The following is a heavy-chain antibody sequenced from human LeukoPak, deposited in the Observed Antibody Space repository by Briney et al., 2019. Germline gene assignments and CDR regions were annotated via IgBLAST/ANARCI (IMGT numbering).Heavy chain of an antibody. Sequence: GGSLRISCAASGFTFCSYDMHWVRQATGKGLEWVSAIGPAGDTYYPDSVKGRFTISRDNAKNSLYLQMNSLRAGDTAVYYCARSRECTDGFDIWGQATMVTVSS. V-gene: IGHV3-13*04. CDR2: IGPAGDT. J-gene: IGHJ3*02. D-gene: IGHD2-2*01. CDR1: GFTFCSYD. CDR3: ARSRECTDGFDI.